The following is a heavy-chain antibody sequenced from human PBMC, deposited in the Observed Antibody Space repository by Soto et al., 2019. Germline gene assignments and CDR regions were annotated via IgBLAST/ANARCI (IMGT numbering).Heavy chain of an antibody. CDR3: GRGDSGGACLDY. J-gene: IGHJ4*02. CDR2: IYYSGST. V-gene: IGHV4-31*03. D-gene: IGHD2-21*02. CDR1: GDSINSDDYY. Sequence: QVQLQESGPGLVKPSQTLSLTCTVSGDSINSDDYYWTWIRQHPGKGLEWIGSIYYSGSTYYNPSLKSRVSISVDTSKSHFSLKLSSVTAADTAVYYCGRGDSGGACLDYWGQGTLVTVSS.